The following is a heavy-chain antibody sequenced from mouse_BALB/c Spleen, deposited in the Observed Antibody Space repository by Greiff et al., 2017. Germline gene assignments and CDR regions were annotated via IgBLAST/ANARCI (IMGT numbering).Heavy chain of an antibody. CDR1: GYTFTSYW. CDR3: ARSEGPFYAMDY. CDR2: INPSTGYT. Sequence: QVQLQQSGAELAKPGASVKMSCKASGYTFTSYWMHWVKQRPGQGLEWIGYINPSTGYTEYNQKFKDKATLTADKSSSTAYMQLSSLTSEDSAVYYCARSEGPFYAMDYWGQGTSVTVSS. V-gene: IGHV1-7*01. J-gene: IGHJ4*01.